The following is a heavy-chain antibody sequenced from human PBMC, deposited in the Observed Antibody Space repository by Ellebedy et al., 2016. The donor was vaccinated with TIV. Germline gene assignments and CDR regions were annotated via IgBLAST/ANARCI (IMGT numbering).Heavy chain of an antibody. V-gene: IGHV1-18*01. Sequence: AASVKVSCKASGYTFTSYGISWVRQDPGQGLEWMGWISAYNGNTNYAQKLQGRVTMTTDTSTITAYMELRSLRSDDTAVYYCARDDCSCGSCYSDLGFFDYWGQGTLVTVSS. CDR3: ARDDCSCGSCYSDLGFFDY. J-gene: IGHJ4*02. CDR1: GYTFTSYG. D-gene: IGHD2-15*01. CDR2: ISAYNGNT.